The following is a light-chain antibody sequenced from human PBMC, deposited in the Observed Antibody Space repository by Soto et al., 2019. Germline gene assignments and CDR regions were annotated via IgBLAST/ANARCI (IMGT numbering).Light chain of an antibody. Sequence: DIQMTQSPSTLSASVGDRVIITCRASQSISSWLAWYQQKPGKAPDLLIYRASTLKTGIPSRFSGSGSGTGFTLSISSLQPDDFATYCCQQYDRASWTFGPGNKVEIK. J-gene: IGKJ1*01. V-gene: IGKV1-5*03. CDR2: RAS. CDR3: QQYDRASWT. CDR1: QSISSW.